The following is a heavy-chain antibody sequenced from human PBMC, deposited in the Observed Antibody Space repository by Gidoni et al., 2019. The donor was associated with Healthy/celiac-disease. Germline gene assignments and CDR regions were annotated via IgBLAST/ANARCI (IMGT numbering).Heavy chain of an antibody. V-gene: IGHV3-33*01. D-gene: IGHD2-21*01. Sequence: VKPVEAGGGVVQPWGYLRLSCAASGFTLSSHGMHWGRQAPGKGLEWVAVIWYDGSNKYYADSVKGRFTISRDNSKNTLYLQMNSLRAEDTAVYYCARDPCGGDCYGDYWGQGTLVTVSS. J-gene: IGHJ4*02. CDR1: GFTLSSHG. CDR3: ARDPCGGDCYGDY. CDR2: IWYDGSNK.